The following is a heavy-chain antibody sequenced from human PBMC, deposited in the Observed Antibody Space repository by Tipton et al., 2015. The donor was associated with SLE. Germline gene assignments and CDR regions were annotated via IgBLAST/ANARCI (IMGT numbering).Heavy chain of an antibody. CDR1: GGYIKSTSYH. D-gene: IGHD3-22*01. J-gene: IGHJ5*02. CDR3: AREFHHYYDSSPPKVVFDP. CDR2: IYYSGRT. Sequence: TLSLTCTVSGGYIKSTSYHWGWIRQPPGKGLEWIGSIYYSGRTDYNPSLKSRVTMSVDTSRNQFSLRLSSVTAADTAVYYCAREFHHYYDSSPPKVVFDPWGRGTLVTVSS. V-gene: IGHV4-39*07.